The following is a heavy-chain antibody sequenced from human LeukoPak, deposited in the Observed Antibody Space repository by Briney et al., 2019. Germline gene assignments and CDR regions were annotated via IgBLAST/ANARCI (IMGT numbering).Heavy chain of an antibody. Sequence: GASLKISCKGSGYSFTSYWIGWVRQMPGKGLEWMGNIYPGDSDTRYSPSFQGQVTISADEFISTAYLQWSSLKASDTAMYDCARGAATIFGVVNGGDYWGQGTLVTVSS. V-gene: IGHV5-51*01. CDR1: GYSFTSYW. CDR2: IYPGDSDT. J-gene: IGHJ4*02. CDR3: ARGAATIFGVVNGGDY. D-gene: IGHD3-3*01.